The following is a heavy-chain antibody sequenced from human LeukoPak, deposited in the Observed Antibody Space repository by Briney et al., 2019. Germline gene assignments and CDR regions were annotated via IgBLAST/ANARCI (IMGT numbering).Heavy chain of an antibody. Sequence: ASVKVSCKASGYTFTGYYMHWVRQAPGQGLEWMGWINPNSGGTNYAQKFQGRVTMTRDTSISTAYMELSRLRSDDTAVYYCARADYYGSGSYDWYFDLWGRGTLVTVSS. CDR3: ARADYYGSGSYDWYFDL. D-gene: IGHD3-10*01. J-gene: IGHJ2*01. V-gene: IGHV1-2*02. CDR2: INPNSGGT. CDR1: GYTFTGYY.